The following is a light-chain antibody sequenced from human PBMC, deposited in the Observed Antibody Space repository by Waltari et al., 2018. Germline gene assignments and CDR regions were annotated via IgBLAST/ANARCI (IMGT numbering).Light chain of an antibody. Sequence: EIVMTQSPATLSVSQGERATLSCRASQSVGSTLAWYRQKPGQAPRLLIYGASTRATGIPARFSGSGSGTEFTLTISSLQSEDFAVYFCQQYNNWPLTFGGGTKVEIK. J-gene: IGKJ4*01. CDR3: QQYNNWPLT. V-gene: IGKV3D-15*01. CDR2: GAS. CDR1: QSVGST.